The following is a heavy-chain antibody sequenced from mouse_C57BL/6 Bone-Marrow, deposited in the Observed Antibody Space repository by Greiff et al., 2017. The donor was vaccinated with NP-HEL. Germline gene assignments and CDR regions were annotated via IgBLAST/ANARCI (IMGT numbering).Heavy chain of an antibody. D-gene: IGHD1-2*01. CDR1: GYTFTDYY. Sequence: EVKLMESGPVLVKPGASVKMSCKASGYTFTDYYMNWVKQSHGKSLEWIGVINPYNGGTSYNQKFKGKATLTVDKSSSTAYMELNSLTSEDSAVYYCARSGFRLLRPLYYYAMDYWGQGTSVTVSS. J-gene: IGHJ4*01. V-gene: IGHV1-19*01. CDR2: INPYNGGT. CDR3: ARSGFRLLRPLYYYAMDY.